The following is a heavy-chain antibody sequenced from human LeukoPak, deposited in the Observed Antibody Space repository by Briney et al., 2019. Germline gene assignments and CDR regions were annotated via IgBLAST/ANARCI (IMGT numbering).Heavy chain of an antibody. CDR2: INSDGSST. Sequence: GGSLRLSCAASGFTFSSYWMHWVRQAPGKGLVWVSRINSDGSSTSYADSVKGRFTISRDNAKNTLYLQMNSLRAEDTAVYYCASISVPPQVDMDVWGKGTTVTVSS. J-gene: IGHJ6*03. V-gene: IGHV3-74*01. CDR1: GFTFSSYW. D-gene: IGHD2-21*01. CDR3: ASISVPPQVDMDV.